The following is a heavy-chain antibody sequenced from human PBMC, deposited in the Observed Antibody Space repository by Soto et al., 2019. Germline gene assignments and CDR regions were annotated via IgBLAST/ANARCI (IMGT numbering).Heavy chain of an antibody. Sequence: ASVKVSCKASGYTFTSYGISWVRQAPGQGLEWMGWISAYNGNTNYAQKLQGRVTMTTDTSTSTAYMELRSLRSDDTAVYYCASFSGTSYYYYYMDVWGKGTTVTVSS. D-gene: IGHD1-7*01. V-gene: IGHV1-18*01. CDR3: ASFSGTSYYYYYMDV. CDR1: GYTFTSYG. CDR2: ISAYNGNT. J-gene: IGHJ6*03.